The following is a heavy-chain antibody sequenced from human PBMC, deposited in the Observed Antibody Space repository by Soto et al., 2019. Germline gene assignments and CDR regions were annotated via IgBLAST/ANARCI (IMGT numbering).Heavy chain of an antibody. Sequence: GGSLRLSCAASGFTFSSYGMHWVRQAPGKGLEWVAVISYDGSNKYYADSVKGRFTISRDNSKNTLYLQMNSLRAEDTAVYYCAKGPGFGVVAPYYYYMDVWGKGTTVTVSS. V-gene: IGHV3-30*18. CDR3: AKGPGFGVVAPYYYYMDV. CDR2: ISYDGSNK. J-gene: IGHJ6*03. D-gene: IGHD3-3*01. CDR1: GFTFSSYG.